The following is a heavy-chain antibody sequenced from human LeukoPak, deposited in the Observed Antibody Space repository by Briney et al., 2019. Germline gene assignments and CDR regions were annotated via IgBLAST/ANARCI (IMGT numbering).Heavy chain of an antibody. CDR2: IYSGGST. CDR1: GFTVSSNH. V-gene: IGHV3-53*01. Sequence: GGSLRLSCAASGFTVSSNHMSWVRQAPGKGLEWVSVIYSGGSTYYADSVKGRFTISRDNSKNTLYLQMNSLSAEDTAVYYCARGVGVGYSYGLACFDYWGQGTLVTVSS. J-gene: IGHJ4*02. D-gene: IGHD5-18*01. CDR3: ARGVGVGYSYGLACFDY.